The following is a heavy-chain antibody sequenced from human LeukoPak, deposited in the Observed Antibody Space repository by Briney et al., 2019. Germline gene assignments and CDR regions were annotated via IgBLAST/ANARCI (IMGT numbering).Heavy chain of an antibody. Sequence: ASVKVSCKASGYTFTSYGISWVRQAPGQGLEWMGWISAYNGNTKYAQKLQGRVTMTQDTPTSIAYMELRRLRSDDTAVYYCARDSGIELLWFGESSNCFDPWGQGTLVTVSS. J-gene: IGHJ5*02. CDR3: ARDSGIELLWFGESSNCFDP. V-gene: IGHV1-18*01. D-gene: IGHD3-10*01. CDR1: GYTFTSYG. CDR2: ISAYNGNT.